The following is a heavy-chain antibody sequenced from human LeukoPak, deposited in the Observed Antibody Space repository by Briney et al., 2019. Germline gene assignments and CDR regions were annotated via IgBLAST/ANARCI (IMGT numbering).Heavy chain of an antibody. CDR3: ASGSYNWNYYYYMDV. CDR2: IYYSGST. Sequence: PSETLSLTCTVSGGSISSYYWSWIRQPPGKGLEWTGYIYYSGSTNYNPSLKSRVTISVDTSKNQFSLKLSSVTAADTAVYYCASGSYNWNYYYYMDVWGKGTTVTVSS. D-gene: IGHD1-20*01. V-gene: IGHV4-59*01. CDR1: GGSISSYY. J-gene: IGHJ6*03.